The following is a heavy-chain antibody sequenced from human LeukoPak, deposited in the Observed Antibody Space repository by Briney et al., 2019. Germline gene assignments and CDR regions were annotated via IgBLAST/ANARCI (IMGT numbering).Heavy chain of an antibody. CDR3: ARGPLAAAGTPWFDS. CDR2: IYTSGST. D-gene: IGHD6-13*01. V-gene: IGHV4-4*08. Sequence: SETLSLTCTVSGGSISSYYWSWIRQPPGKGLEWIGYIYTSGSTNYNPSLKSRVTMSVDTSKNQFSLKLSSVTAADTAVYYCARGPLAAAGTPWFDSWGQGTLVTVSS. CDR1: GGSISSYY. J-gene: IGHJ5*01.